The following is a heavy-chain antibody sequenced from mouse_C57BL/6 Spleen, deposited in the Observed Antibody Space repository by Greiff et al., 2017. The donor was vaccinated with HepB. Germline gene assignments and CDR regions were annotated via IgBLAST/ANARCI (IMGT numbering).Heavy chain of an antibody. CDR2: ISSGSSTI. V-gene: IGHV5-17*01. Sequence: EVMLVESGGGLVKPGGSLKLSCAASGFTFSDYGMHWVRQAPEKGLEWVAYISSGSSTIYYADTVKGRFTISRDNAKKTLFLQMTSLGSEDTAMDYCARRDGPGAMDYWGQGTSVTVSS. CDR3: ARRDGPGAMDY. CDR1: GFTFSDYG. D-gene: IGHD2-3*01. J-gene: IGHJ4*01.